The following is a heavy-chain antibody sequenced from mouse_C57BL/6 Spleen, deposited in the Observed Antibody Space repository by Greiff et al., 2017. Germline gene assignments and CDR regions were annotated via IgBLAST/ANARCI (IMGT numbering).Heavy chain of an antibody. CDR2: ISYDGSN. D-gene: IGHD2-4*01. CDR3: ARDYYDYPWFAY. V-gene: IGHV3-6*01. J-gene: IGHJ3*01. CDR1: GYSITSGYY. Sequence: VQLKQSGPGLVKPSQSLSLTCSVTGYSITSGYYWNWIRQFPGNKLEWMGYISYDGSNNYNPSLKNRISITRDTSKNQFFLKLNSVTTEDTATYYCARDYYDYPWFAYWGQGTLVTVSA.